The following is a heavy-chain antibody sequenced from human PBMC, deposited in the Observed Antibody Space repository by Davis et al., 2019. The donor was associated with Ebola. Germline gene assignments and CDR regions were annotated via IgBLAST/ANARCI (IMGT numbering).Heavy chain of an antibody. CDR1: GGSISSGDYY. Sequence: PSETLSLTCTVSGGSISSGDYYWSWIRQPPGKGLEWIGYIYYSGSTNYNPSLKSRVTISVDTSKNQFSLKLSSVTAADTAVYYCARGLTIFGVVIVNFDYWGQGTLVTVSS. J-gene: IGHJ4*02. CDR2: IYYSGST. D-gene: IGHD3-3*01. V-gene: IGHV4-61*08. CDR3: ARGLTIFGVVIVNFDY.